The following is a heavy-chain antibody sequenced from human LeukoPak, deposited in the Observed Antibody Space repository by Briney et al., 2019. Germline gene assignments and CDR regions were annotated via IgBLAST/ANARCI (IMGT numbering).Heavy chain of an antibody. Sequence: GGSLRLSCAASGFTFSDYYMSWIRQAPGKGLEWVSYISSSGSTIYYADSVKGRFTISRDNAKNSLYLQMNSLRAEDTAVYYCARDRRTYYYDSSGYYSDYWGQGTLVTVSS. CDR3: ARDRRTYYYDSSGYYSDY. CDR2: ISSSGSTI. D-gene: IGHD3-22*01. CDR1: GFTFSDYY. V-gene: IGHV3-11*04. J-gene: IGHJ4*02.